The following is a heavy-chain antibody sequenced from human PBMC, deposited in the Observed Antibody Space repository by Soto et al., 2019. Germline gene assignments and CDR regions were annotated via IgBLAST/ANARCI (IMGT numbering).Heavy chain of an antibody. CDR1: GYTFTGYY. J-gene: IGHJ3*02. Sequence: QVQLVQSGAEVKKHGASVKVSCKASGYTFTGYYMHWVRQAPGQGLEWMGWINPNSGGTNYAQKFQGRVTITADESTSTAYMELSSLRSEDTAVYYCAREEGPMIGGDHAFDIWGKGTMVTVSS. CDR2: INPNSGGT. CDR3: AREEGPMIGGDHAFDI. D-gene: IGHD3-22*01. V-gene: IGHV1-2*02.